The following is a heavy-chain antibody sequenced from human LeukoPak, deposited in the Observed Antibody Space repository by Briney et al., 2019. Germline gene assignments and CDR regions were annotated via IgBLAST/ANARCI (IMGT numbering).Heavy chain of an antibody. CDR3: ARVFGWGLLLGAFDI. CDR2: IYSGGST. V-gene: IGHV3-66*01. D-gene: IGHD3-22*01. CDR1: GITFSDYA. J-gene: IGHJ3*02. Sequence: GGSLRLSCAASGITFSDYAMSWVRQAPGKGLEWVSVIYSGGSTYYADSVKGRFTISRDNSKNTLYLQMNSLRAEDTAVYYCARVFGWGLLLGAFDIWGQGTMVTVSS.